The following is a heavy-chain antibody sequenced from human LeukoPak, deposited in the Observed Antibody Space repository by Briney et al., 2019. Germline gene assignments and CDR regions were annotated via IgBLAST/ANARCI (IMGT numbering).Heavy chain of an antibody. J-gene: IGHJ6*02. CDR3: ARDRQLGYCSGGSCYPTGRGMDV. V-gene: IGHV4-31*11. Sequence: SQTLSLTCAVSGGSISSGGYSWSWIRQPPGKGLEWIGYIYYSGSTYYNPSLKSRVTISVDTSKNQFSLKLSSVTAADTAVYYCARDRQLGYCSGGSCYPTGRGMDVWGQGTTVTVSS. CDR1: GGSISSGGYS. CDR2: IYYSGST. D-gene: IGHD2-15*01.